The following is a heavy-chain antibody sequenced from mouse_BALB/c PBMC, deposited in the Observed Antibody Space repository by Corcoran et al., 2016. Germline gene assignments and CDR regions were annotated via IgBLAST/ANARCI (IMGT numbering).Heavy chain of an antibody. CDR3: ARRYYFDY. Sequence: QIQLVQSGPELKKPGETVKISCKASGYTFTNYGMNWVKQAPGKGLKWMGWINTYTGEPTYADDFKGRFAFSLETSASTAYLQINNLKNEDTATYFCARRYYFDYWGQGTTLTVSS. V-gene: IGHV9-3-1*01. CDR1: GYTFTNYG. CDR2: INTYTGEP. J-gene: IGHJ2*01.